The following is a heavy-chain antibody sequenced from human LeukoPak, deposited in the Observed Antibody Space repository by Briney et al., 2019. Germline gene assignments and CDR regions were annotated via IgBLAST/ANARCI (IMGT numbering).Heavy chain of an antibody. J-gene: IGHJ4*02. V-gene: IGHV1-24*01. CDR3: ATINYFDY. CDR1: GYTLTELS. CDR2: FDPEDGET. Sequence: ASVKVSCKVSGYTLTELSMHWVRQAPGKGLEWMGGFDPEDGETIYAQKFQGRVTMTRNTSISTAYMELSSLRSEDTAVYYCATINYFDYWGQGTLVTVSS.